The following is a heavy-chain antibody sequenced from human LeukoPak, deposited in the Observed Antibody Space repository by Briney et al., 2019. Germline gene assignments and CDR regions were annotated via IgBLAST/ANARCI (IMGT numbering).Heavy chain of an antibody. V-gene: IGHV3-48*02. CDR3: ARGTAYYYDSSGYYYSGTIDY. CDR2: ICSSGSTI. CDR1: GFTFSSYS. Sequence: GGSLRLSCAASGFTFSSYSMNWVRQAPGKGLEWVSYICSSGSTIYYADSVKGRFTISRDNAKNSLYLQMNSLRDEDTAVYYCARGTAYYYDSSGYYYSGTIDYWGQGTLVTVSS. J-gene: IGHJ4*02. D-gene: IGHD3-22*01.